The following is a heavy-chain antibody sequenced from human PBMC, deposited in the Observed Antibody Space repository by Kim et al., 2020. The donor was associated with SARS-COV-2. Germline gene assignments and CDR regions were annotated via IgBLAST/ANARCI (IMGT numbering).Heavy chain of an antibody. V-gene: IGHV3-30*02. J-gene: IGHJ6*02. Sequence: VKGRFTISRDNSKHTLYLQMNSLRAEDRAVYYCAKDMRGRTYYYYGMDVWGQGTTVTVSS. CDR3: AKDMRGRTYYYYGMDV. D-gene: IGHD3-16*01.